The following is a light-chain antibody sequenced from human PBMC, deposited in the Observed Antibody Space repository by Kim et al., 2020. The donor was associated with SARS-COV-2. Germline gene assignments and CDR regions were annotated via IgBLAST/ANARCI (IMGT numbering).Light chain of an antibody. Sequence: DIQMTQSPSTLSVSVGDRVTITCRASQSIGTWLAWYQQKPGKAPRLLIYEASNLDSGVPSRFSGSGSGTEFTLTISSLQTDDFATYYCQQYNRSPGLTFGGGIKVDIK. CDR3: QQYNRSPGLT. V-gene: IGKV1-5*03. CDR1: QSIGTW. CDR2: EAS. J-gene: IGKJ4*01.